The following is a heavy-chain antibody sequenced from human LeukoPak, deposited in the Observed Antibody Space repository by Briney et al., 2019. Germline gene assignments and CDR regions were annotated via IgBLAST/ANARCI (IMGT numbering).Heavy chain of an antibody. D-gene: IGHD3-22*01. J-gene: IGHJ4*02. CDR2: ISGSGGST. CDR3: AKDLDYYDSSGYDY. Sequence: GGSLRLSCAASGFTFSSYAISWVRQAPGKGLEWVSAISGSGGSTYYADSVKGRFTISRDNSKNTLYLQMNSLRAEDTAVYYCAKDLDYYDSSGYDYWGQGTLVTVSS. CDR1: GFTFSSYA. V-gene: IGHV3-23*01.